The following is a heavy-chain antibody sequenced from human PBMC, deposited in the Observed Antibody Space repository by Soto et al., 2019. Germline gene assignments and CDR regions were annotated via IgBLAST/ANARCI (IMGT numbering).Heavy chain of an antibody. CDR2: MYYSGST. Sequence: QLQLQESGPGLVKTSETLSLTCNVSGDSISSSNYWGWIRQPPGKGLEWIGSMYYSGSTYYNPSLKSRVTIFVDTSKNQLSLNLTSVSAADTAVYYCARQPSWTFDCWGQGTLVTVSS. D-gene: IGHD3-16*02. J-gene: IGHJ4*02. CDR1: GDSISSSNY. CDR3: ARQPSWTFDC. V-gene: IGHV4-39*01.